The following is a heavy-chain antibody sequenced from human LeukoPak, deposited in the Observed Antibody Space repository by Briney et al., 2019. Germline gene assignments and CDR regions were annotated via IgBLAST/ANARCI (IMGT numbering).Heavy chain of an antibody. CDR1: GFTFSSYA. Sequence: GGSLRLSCAASGFTFSSYALNWVRQAPGKGLEWVSIISASGATTYYADSVEGRFTISRDNSKNTLYLQMNSLRAEDTAVYYCARKNTVTYGPRPHDYWGQGTLVTVSS. V-gene: IGHV3-23*01. D-gene: IGHD4-17*01. CDR2: ISASGATT. CDR3: ARKNTVTYGPRPHDY. J-gene: IGHJ4*02.